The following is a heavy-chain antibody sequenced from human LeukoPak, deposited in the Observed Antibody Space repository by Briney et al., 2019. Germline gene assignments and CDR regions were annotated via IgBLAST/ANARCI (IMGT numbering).Heavy chain of an antibody. J-gene: IGHJ4*02. CDR3: AKGVDYCSGGSCPADY. D-gene: IGHD2-15*01. Sequence: GGSLRLSCAASGFTFSSYSMNWVRQAPGKGLEWVSSISSSSSCIYYADSVKGRFTISRDNSKNTLFLQMNSLRAEDTAVYYCAKGVDYCSGGSCPADYWGPGTLVTVSS. V-gene: IGHV3-21*01. CDR2: ISSSSSCI. CDR1: GFTFSSYS.